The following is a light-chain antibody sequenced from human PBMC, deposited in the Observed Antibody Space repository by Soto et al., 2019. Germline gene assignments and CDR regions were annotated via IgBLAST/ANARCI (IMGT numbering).Light chain of an antibody. CDR2: DAS. Sequence: DIVVAQSPATLSVSPGERATLSCWASQSVGINLAWYQQKPGQAPRLLIYDASTRATGIPDRFRGSGSGTDFTLTISSLQSEDFAVYFCQQYDNWPPAYTFGQGTKVDIK. J-gene: IGKJ2*01. CDR3: QQYDNWPPAYT. CDR1: QSVGIN. V-gene: IGKV3-15*01.